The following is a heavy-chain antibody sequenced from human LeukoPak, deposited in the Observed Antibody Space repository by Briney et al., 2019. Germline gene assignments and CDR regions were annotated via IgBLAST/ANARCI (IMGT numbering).Heavy chain of an antibody. J-gene: IGHJ4*02. CDR3: ARQWLRFGVTDY. CDR1: GFTFSSYG. CDR2: IWYDGSNK. D-gene: IGHD5-12*01. Sequence: GRSLRLSCAASGFTFSSYGMHWVRQAPGKGLEWVAAIWYDGSNKYYADSVKGRFTISRDNSKNTLYLQMNSLRAEDTAVYYCARQWLRFGVTDYWGQGTLVTVSS. V-gene: IGHV3-33*01.